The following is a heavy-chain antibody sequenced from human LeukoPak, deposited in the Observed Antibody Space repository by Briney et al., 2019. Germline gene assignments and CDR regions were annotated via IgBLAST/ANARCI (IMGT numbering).Heavy chain of an antibody. Sequence: ASVKVSCKASGYTFTGYYMHWVRQAPGQGLEWMGWINPNSGGTNYAQKFQGRVTMTRDTSISTAYMELSRLRSDDTAVYYCASSGEYDSSGYYGVYFDYWGQGTLVTVSS. CDR1: GYTFTGYY. CDR2: INPNSGGT. CDR3: ASSGEYDSSGYYGVYFDY. J-gene: IGHJ4*02. V-gene: IGHV1-2*02. D-gene: IGHD3-22*01.